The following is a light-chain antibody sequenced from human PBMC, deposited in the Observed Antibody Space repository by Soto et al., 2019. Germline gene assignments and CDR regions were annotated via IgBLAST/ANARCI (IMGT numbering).Light chain of an antibody. CDR2: GAS. Sequence: EIVMTQSPATLSVSPGERATLSCRASQSISINLAWYQQKPGQAPRLLIYGASTRATGIPARFSGSGSGTEFTLTISSLQSEDFAVYFCQQYNNWPRGTLGQGTKVDIK. V-gene: IGKV3D-15*01. CDR3: QQYNNWPRGT. J-gene: IGKJ1*01. CDR1: QSISIN.